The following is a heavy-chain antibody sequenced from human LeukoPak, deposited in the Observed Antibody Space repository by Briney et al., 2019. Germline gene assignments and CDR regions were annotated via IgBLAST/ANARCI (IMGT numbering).Heavy chain of an antibody. Sequence: PGGSLRLSCAASGFTFSSYAMSWVRQAPGKGLEWVSAISGSGGSTYYADSVKGRFTISRDNSKNTLYLQMNSLRAEDTAVYYCARGVPHYYDSSGYYKFDFWGQGTLVTVSS. J-gene: IGHJ4*02. CDR2: ISGSGGST. CDR3: ARGVPHYYDSSGYYKFDF. CDR1: GFTFSSYA. D-gene: IGHD3-22*01. V-gene: IGHV3-23*01.